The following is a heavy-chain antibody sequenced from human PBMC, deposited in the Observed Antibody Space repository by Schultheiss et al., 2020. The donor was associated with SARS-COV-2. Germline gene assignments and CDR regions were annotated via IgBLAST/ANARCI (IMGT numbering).Heavy chain of an antibody. CDR2: INHSGST. CDR3: ARDGTVTWFDP. J-gene: IGHJ5*02. Sequence: SETLSLTCTVSGGSISSYYWSWIRQPPGKGLEWIGEINHSGSTNYNPSLKSRVTISVDKSKNQFSLKLSSVTAADTAVYYCARDGTVTWFDPWGQGTLVTVSS. D-gene: IGHD4-11*01. V-gene: IGHV4-34*01. CDR1: GGSISSYY.